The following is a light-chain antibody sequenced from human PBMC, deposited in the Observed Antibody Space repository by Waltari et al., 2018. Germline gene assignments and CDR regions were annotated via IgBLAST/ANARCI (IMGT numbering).Light chain of an antibody. J-gene: IGKJ2*03. CDR3: QQDYATPFS. V-gene: IGKV1-27*01. CDR1: QGINKE. CDR2: AAS. Sequence: GDRVTVTCRASQGINKELSRYQQKPGKAPTLLIYAASRLQTGVSSRFSGSGSGTDFTLTISSLQPEDVATYYCQQDYATPFSFGQGTKVEMK.